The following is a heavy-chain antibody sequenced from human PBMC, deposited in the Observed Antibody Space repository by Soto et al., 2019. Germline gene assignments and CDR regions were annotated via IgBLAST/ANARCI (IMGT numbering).Heavy chain of an antibody. CDR2: MRSKAYGETT. V-gene: IGHV3-49*03. CDR3: TRGEDYYGRTLSDG. D-gene: IGHD3-10*01. J-gene: IGHJ6*02. CDR1: GFSLGDYA. Sequence: PGWSLRLSCSASGFSLGDYAVGWFRQAPGKGLEWVGVMRSKAYGETTEYAASVKGTFTISRDDSISIAYLQMNSLRTEDTAVYDGTRGEDYYGRTLSDGWDQGTTVTV.